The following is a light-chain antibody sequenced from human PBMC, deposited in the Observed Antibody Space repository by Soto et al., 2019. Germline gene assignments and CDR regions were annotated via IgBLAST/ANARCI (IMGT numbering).Light chain of an antibody. J-gene: IGLJ2*01. V-gene: IGLV1-40*01. CDR1: SSNIGAGYD. CDR2: GNT. CDR3: LSFDSSLSVV. Sequence: QCVLTQPPSVSGAPGQRGTISCTGSSSNIGAGYDVHWYQQLPGRAPKLLIYGNTNRPSGVPDRFSGSKSGTSASLAITGLQAEDEADYYCLSFDSSLSVVFGGGTKVTVL.